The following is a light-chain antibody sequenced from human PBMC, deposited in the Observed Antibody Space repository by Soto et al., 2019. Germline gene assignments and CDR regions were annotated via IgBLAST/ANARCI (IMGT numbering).Light chain of an antibody. J-gene: IGLJ2*01. V-gene: IGLV2-14*01. CDR2: GVS. CDR3: SSYKTSSTVVV. CDR1: SSDIGGYNY. Sequence: QSVLTQPASVSGSPGQSITISCIGTSSDIGGYNYVSWYQQYPGKAPKLIIFGVSDRPSGVSNRFSGSKSGTTASLTISGLQAEDEADYYCSSYKTSSTVVVFGGGTKLTVL.